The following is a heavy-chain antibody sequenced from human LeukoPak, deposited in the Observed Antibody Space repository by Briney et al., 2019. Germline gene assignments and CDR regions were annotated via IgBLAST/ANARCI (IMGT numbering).Heavy chain of an antibody. CDR3: TRLNSYSSGYSY. CDR1: RFTFSGSA. J-gene: IGHJ4*02. CDR2: IRSKANSYAT. Sequence: GGSLRLSCAASRFTFSGSAMHWVRQASGKGLEWVGRIRSKANSYATAYAASVKGRFTISRDDSKNTAYLQMNSLKTEDTAVYYCTRLNSYSSGYSYWGQGTLVTVSS. V-gene: IGHV3-73*01. D-gene: IGHD3-22*01.